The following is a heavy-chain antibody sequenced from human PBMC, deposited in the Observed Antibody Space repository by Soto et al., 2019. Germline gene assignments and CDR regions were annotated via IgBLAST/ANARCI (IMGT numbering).Heavy chain of an antibody. J-gene: IGHJ3*02. CDR1: GGSISRGGYY. D-gene: IGHD2-15*01. CDR2: IYYSGST. CDR3: ARGYCSGGSCDAFDI. Sequence: SETLSLTCPVSGGSISRGGYYLSWVRQHPGKGLEWIGYIYYSGSTYYNPSLKSRVTISVDTSKNQFSLKLSSVTAADTAVYYCARGYCSGGSCDAFDIWGQGTMVTVSS. V-gene: IGHV4-31*03.